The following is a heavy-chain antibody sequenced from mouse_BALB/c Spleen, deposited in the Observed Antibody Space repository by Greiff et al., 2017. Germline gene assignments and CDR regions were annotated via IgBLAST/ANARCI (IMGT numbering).Heavy chain of an antibody. CDR2: ISNGGGST. CDR1: GFTFSSYT. Sequence: EVKVVESGGGLVQPGGSLKLSCAASGFTFSSYTMSWVRQTPEKRLEWVAYISNGGGSTYYPDTVKGRFTISRDNAKNTLYLQMSSLKSEDTAMYYCARAYGYDEGAWFAYWGQGTLVTVSA. CDR3: ARAYGYDEGAWFAY. D-gene: IGHD2-2*01. J-gene: IGHJ3*01. V-gene: IGHV5-12-2*01.